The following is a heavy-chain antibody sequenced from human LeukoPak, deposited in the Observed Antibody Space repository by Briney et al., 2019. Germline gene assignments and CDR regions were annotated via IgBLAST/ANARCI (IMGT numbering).Heavy chain of an antibody. CDR2: MNPNTANT. J-gene: IGHJ4*02. D-gene: IGHD1-26*01. CDR3: ARGEYSGGYYYFAY. Sequence: ASVKVSCKASGDTFTSYDTNWVRQAPGQGLEWMGWMNPNTANTGYAQKFQGRVTITRNTSISTSYMELNSLRSEDTAVYYCARGEYSGGYYYFAYWGQGTLVTVPS. V-gene: IGHV1-8*01. CDR1: GDTFTSYD.